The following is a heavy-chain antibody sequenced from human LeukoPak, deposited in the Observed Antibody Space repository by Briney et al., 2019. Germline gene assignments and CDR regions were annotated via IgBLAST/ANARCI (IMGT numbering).Heavy chain of an antibody. CDR2: IRGDGGKR. D-gene: IGHD3-16*01. V-gene: IGHV3-7*01. CDR1: GFTFSTYW. J-gene: IGHJ4*02. Sequence: GGSLRLSCAASGFTFSTYWMSWVRQAPGKGLEWVANIRGDGGKRNYVDSVKGRFTISRDNAKSSLYLQMNSLRAEDTAMYYCARDWGGEGRPTDYWGQGTLVTVSS. CDR3: ARDWGGEGRPTDY.